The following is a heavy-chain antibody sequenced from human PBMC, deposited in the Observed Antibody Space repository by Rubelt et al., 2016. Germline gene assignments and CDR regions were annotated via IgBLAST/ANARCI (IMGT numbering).Heavy chain of an antibody. CDR3: ARDLPRDHSISKGLDS. Sequence: QVQLVQSGSELKKPGASVKVSCKASGYTFTSYGISWVRQAPGQGLEWMGWISAYNGNTNYAPKVQGGVTMTTDTSTGTAYMDLASLTSDDTAVYYCARDLPRDHSISKGLDSWGQGTLVTVSS. CDR2: ISAYNGNT. V-gene: IGHV1-18*01. CDR1: GYTFTSYG. D-gene: IGHD4-11*01. J-gene: IGHJ4*02.